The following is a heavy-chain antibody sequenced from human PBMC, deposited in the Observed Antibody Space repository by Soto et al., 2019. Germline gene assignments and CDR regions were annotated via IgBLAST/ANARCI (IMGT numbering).Heavy chain of an antibody. V-gene: IGHV1-18*01. CDR1: GYTFSSYG. J-gene: IGHJ4*02. D-gene: IGHD3-10*01. CDR3: SRDKGDGSGSYYGY. Sequence: QVQLVQSGADVKKPGASVKVSCKASGYTFSSYGISWVRQAPGQGLEWMGWISAYNGNTNYAQKLQGRVTMTTDTSTSTAYMDLRSLRSDDTAIYYCSRDKGDGSGSYYGYWGQGTLVTVSS. CDR2: ISAYNGNT.